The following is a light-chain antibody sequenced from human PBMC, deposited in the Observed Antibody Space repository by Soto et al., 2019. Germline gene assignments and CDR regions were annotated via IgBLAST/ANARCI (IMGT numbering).Light chain of an antibody. CDR2: EAS. J-gene: IGKJ1*01. V-gene: IGKV3-11*01. CDR1: QSVSSY. CDR3: QQRSNCPWT. Sequence: EIVLTQSPATLSLSPGARATLSCRASQSVSSYLDWYQQKPGQAPRLLIYEASNRATGIPARLSGSGSGTDFTLTISRLAPEDFAVYYCQQRSNCPWTFGQGTKVEIK.